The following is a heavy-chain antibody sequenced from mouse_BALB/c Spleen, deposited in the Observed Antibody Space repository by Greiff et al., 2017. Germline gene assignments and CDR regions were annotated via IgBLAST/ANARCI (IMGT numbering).Heavy chain of an antibody. V-gene: IGHV1-7*01. Sequence: QVQLKESGAELAKPGASVKMSCTASGYTFTSYWMHWVKQRPGQGLEWIGYINPSTGYTEYNQKFKDKATLTADKSSSTAYMQLSSLTSEDSAVYYCARSEYYDYDGYFDYWGQGTTLTVSS. CDR3: ARSEYYDYDGYFDY. J-gene: IGHJ2*01. CDR2: INPSTGYT. CDR1: GYTFTSYW. D-gene: IGHD2-4*01.